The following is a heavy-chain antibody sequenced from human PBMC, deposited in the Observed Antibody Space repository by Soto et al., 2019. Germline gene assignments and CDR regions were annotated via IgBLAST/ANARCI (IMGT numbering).Heavy chain of an antibody. CDR3: ARRNYPYYFDY. V-gene: IGHV4-39*01. J-gene: IGHJ4*01. CDR2: ITYSGTT. Sequence: PWETLSLTCTVSGGSISSSSNFWGWFRQPPGKGLEWIAIITYSGTTYYNPSLKSRVTISADTSKNQFSLSLSSVTAAETAIYYCARRNYPYYFDYWGQGTLVTSPQ. CDR1: GGSISSSSNF. D-gene: IGHD3-10*01.